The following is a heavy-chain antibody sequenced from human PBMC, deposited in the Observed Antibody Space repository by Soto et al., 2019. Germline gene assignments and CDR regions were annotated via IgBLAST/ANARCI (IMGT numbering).Heavy chain of an antibody. CDR1: GYTFTSYD. J-gene: IGHJ6*02. D-gene: IGHD2-15*01. Sequence: ASVKVSCTASGYTFTSYDINWVRQATGQGLEWMGWMNPNSGNTGYAQKFQGRVTMTRNTSISTAYMELSSLRSEDTAVYYCDRGGFDCSGGSCYLYYYFYGMGVWGEGTTVPASS. CDR2: MNPNSGNT. CDR3: DRGGFDCSGGSCYLYYYFYGMGV. V-gene: IGHV1-8*01.